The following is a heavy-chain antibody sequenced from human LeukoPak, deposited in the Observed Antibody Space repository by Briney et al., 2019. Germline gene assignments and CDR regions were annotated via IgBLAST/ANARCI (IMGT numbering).Heavy chain of an antibody. Sequence: GESLKISCQISGYLFTTYWIAWVRQMPGKGLEWMGVFYPADSDTKYSPSFQGQVTFSVDKSISTAYLQWNSLKASDTAIYYCARRPAFYFDYWGQGTLVTVSS. CDR2: FYPADSDT. V-gene: IGHV5-51*01. J-gene: IGHJ4*02. D-gene: IGHD6-6*01. CDR3: ARRPAFYFDY. CDR1: GYLFTTYW.